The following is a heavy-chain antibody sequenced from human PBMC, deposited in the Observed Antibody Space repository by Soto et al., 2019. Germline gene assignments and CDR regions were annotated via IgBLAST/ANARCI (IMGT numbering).Heavy chain of an antibody. CDR3: AKDRTIASRNFDS. CDR2: ISGSVGST. J-gene: IGHJ4*02. D-gene: IGHD6-6*01. CDR1: GFTFSDHG. V-gene: IGHV3-23*01. Sequence: GGSMRLSCAASGFTFSDHGMHWVRQAPGKGLEWVSSISGSVGSTFYADSVKGRFTISRDNSMNTLYLQMNSLRAEDTAVYYCAKDRTIASRNFDSWGQGALVTVSS.